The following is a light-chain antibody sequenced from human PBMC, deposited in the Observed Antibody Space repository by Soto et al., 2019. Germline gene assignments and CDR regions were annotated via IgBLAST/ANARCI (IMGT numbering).Light chain of an antibody. CDR2: EVN. J-gene: IGLJ1*01. Sequence: QTSLTRAAYLSGSPGQSGTIACTGTISDIGAYDYVSWFQQHPGKAPKLMISEVNNRPSGVSNRFSGSKSGNTAYLTISGLQVEDEAEYFCLSFTTTSTPVFGTGTKVTVL. V-gene: IGLV2-14*01. CDR3: LSFTTTSTPV. CDR1: ISDIGAYDY.